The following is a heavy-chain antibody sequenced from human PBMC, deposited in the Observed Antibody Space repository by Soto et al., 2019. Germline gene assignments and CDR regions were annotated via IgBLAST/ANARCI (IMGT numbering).Heavy chain of an antibody. V-gene: IGHV3-23*01. CDR3: AKDLSSGWYSGLDY. CDR2: ISGSGGST. J-gene: IGHJ4*02. CDR1: GFTFSSYA. D-gene: IGHD6-19*01. Sequence: GGSLRLSCAASGFTFSSYAMSWVRQAPGKGLEWVSAISGSGGSTYYADSVKGRFTISRDNSKNTLYLQMNSLRAEDTAVYYCAKDLSSGWYSGLDYGGQGTLVTVSS.